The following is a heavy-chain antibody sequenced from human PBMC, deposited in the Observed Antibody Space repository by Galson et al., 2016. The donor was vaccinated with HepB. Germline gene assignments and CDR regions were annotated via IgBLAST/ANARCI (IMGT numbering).Heavy chain of an antibody. CDR1: GSSIRSYY. CDR3: ARETYYYDSSGRGVFAFDI. CDR2: IYYSGST. Sequence: ETLSLTCTVSGSSIRSYYWTSIRQPPGKGLEWMGYIYYSGSTCYNPSLKSRVTISAHTSKNQFPLKLRSVTAADTALYYCARETYYYDSSGRGVFAFDIWGQGTMVTVSS. V-gene: IGHV4-59*01. J-gene: IGHJ3*02. D-gene: IGHD3-22*01.